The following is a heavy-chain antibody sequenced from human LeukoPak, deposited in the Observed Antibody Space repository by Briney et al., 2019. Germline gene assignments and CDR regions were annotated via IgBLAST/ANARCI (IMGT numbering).Heavy chain of an antibody. CDR3: AKDIQLSA. D-gene: IGHD5-24*01. Sequence: VGSLRLSCAASVVNFNDAAMTCVREAPGKGLEWVSLIASSGRNTYSTDSVRGRFTISRDNSKKTLSLQMNSLRVEDTAIYYCAKDIQLSAWGLGTMVTVSS. V-gene: IGHV3-23*01. J-gene: IGHJ3*01. CDR2: IASSGRNT. CDR1: VVNFNDAA.